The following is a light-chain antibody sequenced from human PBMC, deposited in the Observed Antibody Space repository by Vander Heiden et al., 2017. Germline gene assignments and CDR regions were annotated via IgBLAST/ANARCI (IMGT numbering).Light chain of an antibody. V-gene: IGLV2-8*01. CDR3: DYFDGRYMV. CDR2: DVS. Sequence: QSALTQPPSASGSPGQSVTISCTGTISDVGDYEYVSWYQQHPGKAPKLSIYDVSKRPSGVPDRFSGSKSGKTASLTVSGLQAEDEADYYCDYFDGRYMVFGGGTKLTVL. CDR1: ISDVGDYEY. J-gene: IGLJ2*01.